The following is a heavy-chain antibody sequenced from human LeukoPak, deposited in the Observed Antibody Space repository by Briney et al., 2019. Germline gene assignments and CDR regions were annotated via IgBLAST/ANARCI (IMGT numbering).Heavy chain of an antibody. V-gene: IGHV5-51*01. CDR2: IYPGDSDT. CDR1: GYSFATYW. CDR3: ARRYYGDYLDFFDY. Sequence: GESLKISCKASGYSFATYWIAWVRQMPGKRLKWMGIIYPGDSDTRYSPSFEGQVTVSVDKSITTAYLQWSSLKASDTAMYYCARRYYGDYLDFFDYWGQGTLVTVSS. J-gene: IGHJ4*01. D-gene: IGHD4-17*01.